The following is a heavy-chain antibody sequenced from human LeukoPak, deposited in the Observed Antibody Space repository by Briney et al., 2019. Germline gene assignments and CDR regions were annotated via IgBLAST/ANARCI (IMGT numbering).Heavy chain of an antibody. J-gene: IGHJ3*02. D-gene: IGHD3-22*01. Sequence: SETLSLTCTVSGGSISTYYWSWIRQPPGKGLEGIGYIYYSGITNYNPSLKSRVTISVDTSKNQFSLKLTSVTAADTAVYYCARGGAVVVDAPYYYDSSGYLDDAFDIWGQGTMVTVSS. CDR3: ARGGAVVVDAPYYYDSSGYLDDAFDI. CDR1: GGSISTYY. CDR2: IYYSGIT. V-gene: IGHV4-59*01.